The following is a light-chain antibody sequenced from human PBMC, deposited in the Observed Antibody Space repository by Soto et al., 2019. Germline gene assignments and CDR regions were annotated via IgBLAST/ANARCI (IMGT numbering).Light chain of an antibody. Sequence: QSALTQPASVSGSPGQSITISCTGTSSDVGGYNYVSWYQQHPGKAPKLMIYDVSNRPSGVSNRFSGSKSGNTASLTISGLQAEDEADYYCSSYARSNTVVFGGGTNLTVL. CDR2: DVS. CDR1: SSDVGGYNY. V-gene: IGLV2-14*03. CDR3: SSYARSNTVV. J-gene: IGLJ2*01.